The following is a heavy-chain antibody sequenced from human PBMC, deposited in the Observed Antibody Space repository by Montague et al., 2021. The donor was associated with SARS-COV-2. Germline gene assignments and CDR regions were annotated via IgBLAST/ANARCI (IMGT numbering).Heavy chain of an antibody. J-gene: IGHJ6*02. Sequence: TLSLTCSVSSGSISTGHHWSWIRQHPMKGLEWIGYIYYSGSTYYNPSFKGRVTISIDTAKNQFSLELTPMTAADTAVYYCARDHGQWFGELWGHGLDVWGQGTTVIVSS. CDR2: IYYSGST. V-gene: IGHV4-31*03. CDR1: SGSISTGHH. D-gene: IGHD3-10*01. CDR3: ARDHGQWFGELWGHGLDV.